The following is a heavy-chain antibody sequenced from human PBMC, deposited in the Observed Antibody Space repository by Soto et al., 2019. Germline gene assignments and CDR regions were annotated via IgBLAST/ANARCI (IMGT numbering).Heavy chain of an antibody. J-gene: IGHJ4*02. Sequence: SLRLSCAASGFTFSTYAMQCVRQAPGKGLEWVAVISYDGSNKYYADSVKGRFTISRDNSKNTLYLQMNSLRAEDTAVYYCARDKRDLRFLEWSYYFDFWGQGTLVTVSS. V-gene: IGHV3-30-3*01. CDR3: ARDKRDLRFLEWSYYFDF. CDR2: ISYDGSNK. CDR1: GFTFSTYA. D-gene: IGHD3-3*01.